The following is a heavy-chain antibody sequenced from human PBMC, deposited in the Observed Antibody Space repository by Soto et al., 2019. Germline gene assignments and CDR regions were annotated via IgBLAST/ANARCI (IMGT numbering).Heavy chain of an antibody. CDR1: GYTFTGYY. Sequence: ASVKVSCKASGYTFTGYYMHWVLQAPGQGLEWMGWINPNSGGTNYAQKFQGRVTMTRDTSISTAYMELSRLRSDDTAVYYCARVSIAAAGRVYYYGMDVWGQGTTVT. V-gene: IGHV1-2*02. J-gene: IGHJ6*02. D-gene: IGHD6-13*01. CDR2: INPNSGGT. CDR3: ARVSIAAAGRVYYYGMDV.